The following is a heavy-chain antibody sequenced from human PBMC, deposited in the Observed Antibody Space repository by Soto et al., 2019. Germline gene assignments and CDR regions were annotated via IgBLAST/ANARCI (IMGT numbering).Heavy chain of an antibody. Sequence: EVQLVESGGGLVRPGGSLRLSCTASGFTFTNAWMHWVRQAPGKGLEWIGRLKSKTDGGATDYAAPVKGRFTISRDDSKNTLYRQMNSLKTEDSAVYYCTAAEDAAALYGDDAFDIWGQGTMVTVSS. CDR3: TAAEDAAALYGDDAFDI. CDR2: LKSKTDGGAT. D-gene: IGHD4-17*01. V-gene: IGHV3-15*01. CDR1: GFTFTNAW. J-gene: IGHJ3*02.